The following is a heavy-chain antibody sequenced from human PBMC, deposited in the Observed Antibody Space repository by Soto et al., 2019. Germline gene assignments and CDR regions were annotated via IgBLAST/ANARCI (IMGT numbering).Heavy chain of an antibody. D-gene: IGHD3-3*01. J-gene: IGHJ4*02. Sequence: SETLSLTCTVSGGSISSSSYYWGWIRQPPGKGLEWIGSIYYSGSTYYNPSLKSRVTISVDTSKNQFSLKLSSVTAADTAVYYCARHEDFWSGYYFDYWGQGTLVTVSS. CDR3: ARHEDFWSGYYFDY. V-gene: IGHV4-39*01. CDR1: GGSISSSSYY. CDR2: IYYSGST.